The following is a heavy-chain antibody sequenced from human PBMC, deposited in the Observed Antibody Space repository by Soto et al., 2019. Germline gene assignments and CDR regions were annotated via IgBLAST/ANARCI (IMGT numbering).Heavy chain of an antibody. Sequence: WGSLRVSCASSVFTFSIYAMSWVRQAPGKGLDWVSAISGSGGSTYYADSVKGRFTISRDNSKNTLYLQMNSLRAEDTAVYYCAKDLGTGYYGLGSYYTNFDYWGQGTMVTVSS. V-gene: IGHV3-23*01. CDR3: AKDLGTGYYGLGSYYTNFDY. D-gene: IGHD3-10*01. CDR2: ISGSGGST. CDR1: VFTFSIYA. J-gene: IGHJ4*02.